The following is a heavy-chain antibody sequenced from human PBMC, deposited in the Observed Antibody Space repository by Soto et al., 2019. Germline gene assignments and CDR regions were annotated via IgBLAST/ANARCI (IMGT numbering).Heavy chain of an antibody. CDR3: ARDPRGVGATDYYYGMDV. CDR2: VSAYNGNT. J-gene: IGHJ6*02. V-gene: IGHV1-18*04. D-gene: IGHD1-26*01. Sequence: QVQLVQSGAEVKKPGASVKVSCKASGYTFTSYGISWVRQAPGQGLEWMGWVSAYNGNTNYAQKLQGRVTMTTDTSTSTAYMELRSLRSDDTAVYYCARDPRGVGATDYYYGMDVWGQGTTVTVSS. CDR1: GYTFTSYG.